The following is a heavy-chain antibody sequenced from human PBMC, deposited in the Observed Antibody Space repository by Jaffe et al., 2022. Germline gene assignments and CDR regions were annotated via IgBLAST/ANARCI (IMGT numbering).Heavy chain of an antibody. Sequence: QVTLRESGPALVKPTQTLTLTCTFSGFSLSTSGMCVSWIRQPPGKALEWLALIDWDDDKYYSTSLKTRLTISKDTSKNQVVLTMTNMDPVDTATYYCARISYDFWSGYRYYFDYWGQGTLVTVSS. J-gene: IGHJ4*02. D-gene: IGHD3-3*01. CDR1: GFSLSTSGMC. CDR2: IDWDDDK. V-gene: IGHV2-70*01. CDR3: ARISYDFWSGYRYYFDY.